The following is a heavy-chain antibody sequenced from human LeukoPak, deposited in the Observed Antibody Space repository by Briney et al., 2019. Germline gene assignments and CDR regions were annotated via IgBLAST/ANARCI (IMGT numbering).Heavy chain of an antibody. CDR1: GFTFSSYS. V-gene: IGHV3-21*01. CDR2: ISSSSSYI. D-gene: IGHD3-10*01. Sequence: GGSLRLSCAASGFTFSSYSINWVRQAPGKGLEWVSSISSSSSYIYYADSVKGRFTISRDNAKNSLYLQMNSLRAEDTAVYYCAREDYYGSGHFDYWGQGTLVTVSS. J-gene: IGHJ4*02. CDR3: AREDYYGSGHFDY.